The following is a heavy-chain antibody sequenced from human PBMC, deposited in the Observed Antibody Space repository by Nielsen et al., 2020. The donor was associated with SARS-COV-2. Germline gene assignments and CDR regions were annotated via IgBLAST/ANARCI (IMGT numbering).Heavy chain of an antibody. J-gene: IGHJ4*02. CDR2: ISWDGGTA. CDR1: GFAFDDYT. D-gene: IGHD2-21*02. V-gene: IGHV3-43*01. Sequence: GESLKISCVASGFAFDDYTMHWVRQLPGKGLEWVSLISWDGGTAYYGDSVKGRFTISRDNSKNSLYLQMNSLRAEDTALYYCATGCGGDCSSFDYWGQGTLVTVSS. CDR3: ATGCGGDCSSFDY.